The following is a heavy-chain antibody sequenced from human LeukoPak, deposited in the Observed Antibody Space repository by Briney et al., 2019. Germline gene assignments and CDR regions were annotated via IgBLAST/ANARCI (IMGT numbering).Heavy chain of an antibody. CDR3: ARDGYFDL. Sequence: ASVKVSCKASGYTFTTHGIAWVRQAPGQGLEWMGWISAHNGNTNYAQSLQGRVTMTTDTSTNTAYMELRSLRSDDTAVYYCARDGYFDLWSRCTLVTVSS. J-gene: IGHJ2*01. CDR2: ISAHNGNT. V-gene: IGHV1-18*01. CDR1: GYTFTTHG.